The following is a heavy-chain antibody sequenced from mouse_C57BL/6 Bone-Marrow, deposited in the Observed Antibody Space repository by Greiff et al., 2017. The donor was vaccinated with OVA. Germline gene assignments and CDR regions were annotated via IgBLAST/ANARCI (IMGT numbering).Heavy chain of an antibody. CDR2: IYPRSGNT. V-gene: IGHV1-81*01. CDR1: GYTFTSYG. D-gene: IGHD1-1*01. J-gene: IGHJ1*03. CDR3: ARGTTVVPWYFDV. Sequence: QVQLKESGAELARPGASVKLSCKASGYTFTSYGISWVKQRTGQGLEWIGEIYPRSGNTYYNEKFKGKATLTADKSSSTAYMELRSLTSEDSAVYFCARGTTVVPWYFDVWGTGTTVTVSS.